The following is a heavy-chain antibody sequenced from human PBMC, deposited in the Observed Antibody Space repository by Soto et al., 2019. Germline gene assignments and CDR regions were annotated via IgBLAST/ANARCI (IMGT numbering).Heavy chain of an antibody. J-gene: IGHJ4*02. CDR2: ISAYNGNT. CDR1: GDAFTSYG. V-gene: IGHV1-18*01. Sequence: GVSVEVSSEEPGDAFTSYGISWVRQAPGQGLEWMGWISAYNGNTNYAQKSQGRVTMTTDTSTSTAYMELRSLRSDDTAVYYCARADDGGNFRYWGQGALVTVSS. D-gene: IGHD4-17*01. CDR3: ARADDGGNFRY.